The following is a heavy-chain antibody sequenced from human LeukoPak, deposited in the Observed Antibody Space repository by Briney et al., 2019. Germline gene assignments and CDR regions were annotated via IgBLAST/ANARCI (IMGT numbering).Heavy chain of an antibody. Sequence: SETLSLTCTVSGGSVSSGSYYWSWIRQPPGKGLEWIGYIYYSGSTNYNPSLKSRVTISVDTSKNQFSLKLNSVTAADTAVYYCASYGSGSYRFDPWGQGTLVTVSS. V-gene: IGHV4-61*01. CDR3: ASYGSGSYRFDP. D-gene: IGHD3-10*01. CDR1: GGSVSSGSYY. J-gene: IGHJ5*02. CDR2: IYYSGST.